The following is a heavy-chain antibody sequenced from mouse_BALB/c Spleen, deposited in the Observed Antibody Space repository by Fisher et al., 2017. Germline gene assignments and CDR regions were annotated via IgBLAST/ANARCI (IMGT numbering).Heavy chain of an antibody. CDR3: ARRYGSSYYAMDY. Sequence: KFKGKATLTTDKSSSTAYMELRSLTSEDSAVYYCARRYGSSYYAMDYWGQGTSVTVSS. D-gene: IGHD1-1*01. J-gene: IGHJ4*01. V-gene: IGHV1-26*01.